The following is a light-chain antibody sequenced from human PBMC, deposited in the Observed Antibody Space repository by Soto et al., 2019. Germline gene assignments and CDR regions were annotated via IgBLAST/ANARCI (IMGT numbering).Light chain of an antibody. CDR1: SSDVGGYNY. Sequence: QSVLTQPASVSGSPGQSITMSCTGTSSDVGGYNYVSWYQQHPGKAPKLMIYDVSNRPSGVSNRFSGSKSGNTASLTISGLQAEDEADYYCMSYTSSITLVFGTGTKVTVL. CDR3: MSYTSSITLV. V-gene: IGLV2-14*03. CDR2: DVS. J-gene: IGLJ1*01.